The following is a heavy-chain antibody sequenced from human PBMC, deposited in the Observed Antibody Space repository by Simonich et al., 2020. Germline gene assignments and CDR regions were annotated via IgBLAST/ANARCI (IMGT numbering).Heavy chain of an antibody. J-gene: IGHJ3*02. D-gene: IGHD3-22*01. CDR2: ISGSGGST. Sequence: GGGLVQPGGSLRLSCAASGFTFSSYAMSWVRQAPGTGLAWVSAISGSGGSTYYADSVKGRFTISRDNAKNTLYLQMNSLRAEDTAVYYCAKDRGESITMIVVVIDAFDIWGQGTMVTVSS. CDR1: GFTFSSYA. V-gene: IGHV3-23*01. CDR3: AKDRGESITMIVVVIDAFDI.